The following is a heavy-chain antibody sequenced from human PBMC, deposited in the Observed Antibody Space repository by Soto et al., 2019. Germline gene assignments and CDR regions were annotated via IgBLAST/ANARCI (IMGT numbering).Heavy chain of an antibody. CDR1: GGYISSGCYY. CDR2: IYYSGST. V-gene: IGHV4-30-4*01. J-gene: IGHJ4*02. Sequence: SETKSLTCTVAGGYISSGCYYWSWIRQPPGKGLEWIGYIYYSGSTYYNPSLKSRVTISVDTSKNQFSLKLSSVTAADTAVYYCAREPQTHFDYWGQGTLVTVSS. CDR3: AREPQTHFDY.